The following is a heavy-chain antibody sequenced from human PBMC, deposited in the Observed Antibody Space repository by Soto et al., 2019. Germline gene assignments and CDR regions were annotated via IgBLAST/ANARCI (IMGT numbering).Heavy chain of an antibody. Sequence: EVQLVESGGGLVQPGGSLRLSCAASGFNFNNYAMHWVRQAPGKGLEWVSGINWNSGRIVYADSVKGRFTISRDNAKNSLYLQMNSLSPEDTALYYCGKGGNRQYDFWSDYWGQGTLVTVSS. CDR2: INWNSGRI. D-gene: IGHD3-3*01. J-gene: IGHJ4*02. CDR1: GFNFNNYA. V-gene: IGHV3-9*01. CDR3: GKGGNRQYDFWSDY.